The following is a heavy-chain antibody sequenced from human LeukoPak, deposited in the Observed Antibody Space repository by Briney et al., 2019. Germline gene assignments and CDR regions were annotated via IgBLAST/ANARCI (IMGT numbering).Heavy chain of an antibody. J-gene: IGHJ3*02. CDR3: ARRWGTSHGAFDI. D-gene: IGHD3-16*01. CDR2: ISGSGGST. Sequence: GGSLRLSCVASGFTFSSYAMNWVRQAPGKGLEWVSVISGSGGSTYYADSVKGRFTISRDNSKNTLYLQMNSQRAEDTAVYYCARRWGTSHGAFDIWGQGTMVTVSS. V-gene: IGHV3-23*01. CDR1: GFTFSSYA.